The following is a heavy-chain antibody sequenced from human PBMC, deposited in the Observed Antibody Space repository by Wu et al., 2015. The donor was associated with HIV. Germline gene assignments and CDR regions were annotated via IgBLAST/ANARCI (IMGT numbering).Heavy chain of an antibody. Sequence: QVQLQEPGPGLVKPSQTLSLTCTVSGDSISSGGYYWNWIRQPPGKGLEWMAYIYYNGITSYNPSLRSRVSMTVDTSRNQFSLNLTSVTAADTALYYCARAATVTTGFDFWGQGMLVTVSS. CDR3: ARAATVTTGFDF. CDR2: IYYNGIT. J-gene: IGHJ4*02. CDR1: GDSISSGGYY. V-gene: IGHV4-30-4*08. D-gene: IGHD4-17*01.